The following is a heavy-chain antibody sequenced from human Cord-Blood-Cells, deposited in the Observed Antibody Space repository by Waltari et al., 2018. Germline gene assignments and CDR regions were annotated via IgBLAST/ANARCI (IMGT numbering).Heavy chain of an antibody. CDR2: INWHGGST. CDR1: GLTFDDPG. Sequence: EVQLVESGGGVVLPGGSLRLSCAASGLTFDDPGMTCVRQAPGKELEWFSGINWHGGSTGYADSVKGRFPITRANAKNSLYLQLNSLRAEDTALCHCARHYYDSSGYYAFDIWGQGTMVTVSS. V-gene: IGHV3-20*01. J-gene: IGHJ3*02. D-gene: IGHD3-22*01. CDR3: ARHYYDSSGYYAFDI.